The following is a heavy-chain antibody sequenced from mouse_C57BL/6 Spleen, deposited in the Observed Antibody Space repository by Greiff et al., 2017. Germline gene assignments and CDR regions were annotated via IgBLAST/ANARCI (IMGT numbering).Heavy chain of an antibody. V-gene: IGHV5-6*02. CDR1: GFTFSSYG. CDR3: AREEIYDGFYYAMDY. D-gene: IGHD2-3*01. J-gene: IGHJ4*01. CDR2: ISSGGSYT. Sequence: DVMLVESGGDLVKPGGSLKLSCAASGFTFSSYGMSWVRQTPDKRLEWVATISSGGSYTYYPDSVKGRFTISRDNAKNALYLQMSSLKSEDTAMYYCAREEIYDGFYYAMDYWGQGTSVTVSS.